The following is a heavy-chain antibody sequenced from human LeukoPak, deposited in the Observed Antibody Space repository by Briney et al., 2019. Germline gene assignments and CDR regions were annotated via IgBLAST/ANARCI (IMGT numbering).Heavy chain of an antibody. CDR3: AREDYGGTSGTYFDY. D-gene: IGHD4-23*01. V-gene: IGHV6-1*01. CDR2: TYYRSKWYN. J-gene: IGHJ4*02. Sequence: SQTLSLTCVISGDSVSSNNAAWNCIRQSPSRGLEWLGRTYYRSKWYNDYAEFVRGRITINPDTSRNQFSLQLNSVTPDDTAVYYCAREDYGGTSGTYFDYWGQGTLVTVSS. CDR1: GDSVSSNNAA.